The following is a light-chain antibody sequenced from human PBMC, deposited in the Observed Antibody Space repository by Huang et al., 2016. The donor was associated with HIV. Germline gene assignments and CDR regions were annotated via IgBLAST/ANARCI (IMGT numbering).Light chain of an antibody. J-gene: IGKJ1*01. CDR2: GAS. CDR3: QQYNNWPRT. V-gene: IGKV3-15*01. CDR1: QSVSSN. Sequence: EIVMTQSPATLSVSPGKRATLSCRANQSVSSNLAWYQQEPGQAPRLVIYGASTRATGIPARCSGSGSGTEFTLTISSLQSEDFAVYYCQQYNNWPRTFGQGTKVEIK.